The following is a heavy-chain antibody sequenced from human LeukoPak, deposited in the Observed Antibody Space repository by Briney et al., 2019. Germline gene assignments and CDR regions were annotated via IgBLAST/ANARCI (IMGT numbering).Heavy chain of an antibody. CDR1: GYSISRGCY. CDR3: ARRGGGWDPYYFDY. V-gene: IGHV4-38-2*02. J-gene: IGHJ4*02. CDR2: IYRSGRT. D-gene: IGHD1-26*01. Sequence: PSETLSLTCTVSGYSISRGCYWGWIRQPPGKGLEWIGSIYRSGRTYYNPSLKSRVTISVDTSKNQFSLKLSSVTAADTAVYYCARRGGGWDPYYFDYWGQGTLVTVSS.